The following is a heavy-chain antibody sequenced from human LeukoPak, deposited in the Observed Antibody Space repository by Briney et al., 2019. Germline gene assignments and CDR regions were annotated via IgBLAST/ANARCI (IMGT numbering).Heavy chain of an antibody. Sequence: GALRLSCAASGFTFSSYAMSWVRQAPGKGLEWVSAISGSGGSTYYADSVKGRFTISRDNSKNTLYLQMNSLRAEDTAVYYCARALYNRGWYPDYFDSWGQGTLVTVSA. J-gene: IGHJ4*02. D-gene: IGHD6-19*01. CDR2: ISGSGGST. CDR3: ARALYNRGWYPDYFDS. CDR1: GFTFSSYA. V-gene: IGHV3-23*01.